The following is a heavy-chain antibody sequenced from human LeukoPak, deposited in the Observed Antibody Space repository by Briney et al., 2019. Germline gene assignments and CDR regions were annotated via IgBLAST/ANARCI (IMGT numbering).Heavy chain of an antibody. D-gene: IGHD5-12*01. CDR3: ARASSSGYDVDY. Sequence: GASVTVSCKASGYTFTSYDINWVRQATGQGLEWMGWMNPNSGNTGYAQKFQGRVTMTRNTSISTAYMELSSLRSEDTAVYYCARASSSGYDVDYWGQGTLVTVSS. J-gene: IGHJ4*02. CDR2: MNPNSGNT. CDR1: GYTFTSYD. V-gene: IGHV1-8*01.